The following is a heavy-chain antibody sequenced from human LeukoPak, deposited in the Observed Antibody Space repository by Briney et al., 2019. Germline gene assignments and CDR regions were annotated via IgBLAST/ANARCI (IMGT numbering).Heavy chain of an antibody. CDR2: IGTAGDT. CDR1: GFTFSSYD. Sequence: GGSLRLSCAASGFTFSSYDMHWVRQATGKGLEWLSAIGTAGDTYYPGSVKGRFTISRENAKNSLYLQMNNLRAGDTAVYYCARGSYCSSTSCYGRLGSMDVWGQGTTVTVSS. J-gene: IGHJ6*02. CDR3: ARGSYCSSTSCYGRLGSMDV. D-gene: IGHD2-2*01. V-gene: IGHV3-13*01.